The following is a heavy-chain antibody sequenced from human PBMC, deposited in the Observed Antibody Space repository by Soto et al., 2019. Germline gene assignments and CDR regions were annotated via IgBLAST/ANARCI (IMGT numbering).Heavy chain of an antibody. V-gene: IGHV3-74*01. D-gene: IGHD1-1*01. CDR2: INSDGSST. Sequence: PGGSLILSCAASGFTFRSYWMHWVRQDPGKGLVWVSRINSDGSSTSYADSVKGRFTISRDNAKNTLYLQMNSLRAEDTAVYYCARDPNWNDVGGAYYYYYYMDVWGKGTTVTVSS. CDR1: GFTFRSYW. J-gene: IGHJ6*03. CDR3: ARDPNWNDVGGAYYYYYYMDV.